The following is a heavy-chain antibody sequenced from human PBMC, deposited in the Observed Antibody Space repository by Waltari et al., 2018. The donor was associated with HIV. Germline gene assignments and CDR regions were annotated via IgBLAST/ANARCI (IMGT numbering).Heavy chain of an antibody. CDR1: GGSISSYY. CDR2: IYYSGST. Sequence: QVQLQESGPGLVKPSETLSLTCTVSGGSISSYYWSWIRQPPGKGLEWIGYIYYSGSTNYIPALKSLVTISVDTSKNQFSLKLSSVTAADTAVYYCARDYYDSSGSSYGMDVWGQGTTVTVSS. CDR3: ARDYYDSSGSSYGMDV. V-gene: IGHV4-59*01. D-gene: IGHD3-22*01. J-gene: IGHJ6*02.